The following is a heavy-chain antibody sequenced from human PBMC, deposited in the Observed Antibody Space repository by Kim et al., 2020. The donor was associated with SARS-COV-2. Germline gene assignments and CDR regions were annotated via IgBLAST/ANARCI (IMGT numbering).Heavy chain of an antibody. Sequence: SETLSLTCAVYGGSFSGYYWSWIRQPPGKGLEWIGEINHSGSTNYNPSLKSRVTISVDTSKNQFSLNLSSVTAADTAVYYCASFSQQVRLRSRWGQGTLVTVSS. CDR2: INHSGST. CDR1: GGSFSGYY. J-gene: IGHJ4*02. D-gene: IGHD3-10*02. CDR3: ASFSQQVRLRSR. V-gene: IGHV4-34*01.